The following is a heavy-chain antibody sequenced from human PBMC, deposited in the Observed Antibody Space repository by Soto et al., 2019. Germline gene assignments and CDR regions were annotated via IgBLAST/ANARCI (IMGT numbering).Heavy chain of an antibody. CDR3: ARAPRGGVIIVITSAQIDY. J-gene: IGHJ4*02. CDR2: ISPDGGST. V-gene: IGHV1-46*01. Sequence: QVQLVQSGAEVKKPGASVKVSCKASGYAFTDHYIHWVRQAPGQGLEWMGLISPDGGSTRYSQKFQARITMTRDTSTSTVYRELSSLRSEDTAVYYCARAPRGGVIIVITSAQIDYWGQGTLVTVSS. D-gene: IGHD3-3*01. CDR1: GYAFTDHY.